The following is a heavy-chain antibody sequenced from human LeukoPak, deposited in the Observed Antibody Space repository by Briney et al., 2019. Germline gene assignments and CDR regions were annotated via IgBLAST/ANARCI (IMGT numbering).Heavy chain of an antibody. D-gene: IGHD6-19*01. CDR3: ARDRAVADGRLYY. V-gene: IGHV3-66*01. Sequence: PGGSLRLSRAGSGFTVSSNYMSWVRQAPGKGLEWVSVIYSGDSTYYADSVKGRFIISRDNSKNTVYLQMNSLRAEDTAVCYCARDRAVADGRLYYWGQGTLVTVSS. CDR2: IYSGDST. J-gene: IGHJ4*02. CDR1: GFTVSSNY.